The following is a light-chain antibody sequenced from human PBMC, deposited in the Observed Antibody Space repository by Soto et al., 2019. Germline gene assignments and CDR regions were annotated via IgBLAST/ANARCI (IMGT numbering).Light chain of an antibody. J-gene: IGLJ2*01. Sequence: QSVLTQSPSASASLGASVKLTCTLSSGHSSYAIAWHQQQPEKGPRYLMKLNSDGSHSKGDGIPDRFSGSSSGAERYLTISSLQSXDEADYYCQTWGSGIRVVFGGGTKLTVL. CDR2: LNSDGSH. V-gene: IGLV4-69*01. CDR3: QTWGSGIRVV. CDR1: SGHSSYA.